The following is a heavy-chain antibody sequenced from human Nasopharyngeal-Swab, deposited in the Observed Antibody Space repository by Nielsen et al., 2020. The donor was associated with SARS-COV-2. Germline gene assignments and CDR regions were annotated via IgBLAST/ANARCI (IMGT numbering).Heavy chain of an antibody. CDR1: GDSIISYY. CDR3: AREAPQTARDYSYYAMDV. Sequence: SETLSLTCSVSGDSIISYYWSWIRQPPGKGLEWIGYMYYSGSTSHNPSLKSRVTISVDTSKNQISLKLTSVTAADTAVYYCAREAPQTARDYSYYAMDVWGQGTTVTVSS. D-gene: IGHD2-21*02. J-gene: IGHJ6*02. CDR2: MYYSGST. V-gene: IGHV4-59*01.